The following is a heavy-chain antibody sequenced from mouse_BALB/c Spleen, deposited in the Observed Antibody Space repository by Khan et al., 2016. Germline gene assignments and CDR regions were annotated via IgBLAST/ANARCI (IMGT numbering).Heavy chain of an antibody. CDR1: GFAFSRYW. CDR2: INPDSSTI. Sequence: EVKLLESGGGLVQPGGSLKLSCAASGFAFSRYWMNWVRQAPGKGLEWIGEINPDSSTINYTQSLKDKFIISRDNAKNTLYLQMSKVRSEDTGVSYCARPDDYAWFAYWGQGTLVTVSA. V-gene: IGHV4-1*02. CDR3: ARPDDYAWFAY. D-gene: IGHD1-1*01. J-gene: IGHJ3*01.